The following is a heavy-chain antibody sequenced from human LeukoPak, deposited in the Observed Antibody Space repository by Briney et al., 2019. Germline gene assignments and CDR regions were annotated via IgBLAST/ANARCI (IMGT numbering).Heavy chain of an antibody. Sequence: PSETLSLTCTVSGDSIGRYYWNWIRQPPGKGPEWIGYIYYSGSTYYNPSLKSRVTISVDTSKNQFSLKLSSVTAADTAVYYCASMATSYYYYMDVWGKGTTVTVSS. J-gene: IGHJ6*03. CDR1: GDSIGRYY. V-gene: IGHV4-59*08. D-gene: IGHD5-12*01. CDR3: ASMATSYYYYMDV. CDR2: IYYSGST.